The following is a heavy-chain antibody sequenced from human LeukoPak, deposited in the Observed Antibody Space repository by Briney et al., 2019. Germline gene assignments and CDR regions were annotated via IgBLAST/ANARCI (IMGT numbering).Heavy chain of an antibody. Sequence: GGSLRLSCAASGFTFSSYAMHWVRQAPGKGLEWVAVISYDGSNKYYADSVKGRFTISRDNAKNSLYLQMNSLRAEDTAVYYCARDRYPYGDYAPLDYWGQGTLVTVSS. CDR3: ARDRYPYGDYAPLDY. CDR1: GFTFSSYA. CDR2: ISYDGSNK. D-gene: IGHD4-17*01. V-gene: IGHV3-30-3*01. J-gene: IGHJ4*02.